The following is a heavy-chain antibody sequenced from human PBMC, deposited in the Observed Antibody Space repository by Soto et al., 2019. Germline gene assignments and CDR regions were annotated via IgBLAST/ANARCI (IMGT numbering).Heavy chain of an antibody. V-gene: IGHV1-18*01. CDR1: GYTFTNFG. Sequence: QVQLVQSGAEVTKPGASLKVACKTSGYTFTNFGISWVRQAPGQGLEWMGWISAYNGNKDYALKFQGRVTMTTDTSTRTAYMHLRSLRSDDTAVYYCARVCSSCPFEYWGQGTLVTVSS. J-gene: IGHJ4*02. CDR3: ARVCSSCPFEY. D-gene: IGHD6-13*01. CDR2: ISAYNGNK.